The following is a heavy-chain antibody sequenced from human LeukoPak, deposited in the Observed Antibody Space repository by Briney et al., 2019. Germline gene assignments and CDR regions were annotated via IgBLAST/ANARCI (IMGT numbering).Heavy chain of an antibody. Sequence: GGSLRLSCAASGFTLSDYHMTWVRQAPGNGLEWLSSITTIIHHINYAGAVGGRFTISRDNAKNTLYLQMNSLRGEDTAVYYCARSGGPGTYHQLRYNWFDPWGQGTLVTVSS. V-gene: IGHV3-21*01. CDR1: GFTLSDYH. CDR3: ARSGGPGTYHQLRYNWFDP. J-gene: IGHJ5*02. CDR2: ITTIIHHI. D-gene: IGHD3-10*01.